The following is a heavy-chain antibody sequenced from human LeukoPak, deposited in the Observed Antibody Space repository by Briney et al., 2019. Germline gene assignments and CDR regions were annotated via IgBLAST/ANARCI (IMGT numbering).Heavy chain of an antibody. V-gene: IGHV4-59*12. CDR1: GGSISSSY. CDR2: IYHSGRT. J-gene: IGHJ4*02. D-gene: IGHD2-2*01. CDR3: ARGRPGSLVVPTD. Sequence: SETLSLNCTVSGGSISSSYWSWIRQPPGQGLEWIRYIYHSGRTSYNPSLKSRVPISVDRSTNQFSLKRSSVTAAVTAVYYCARGRPGSLVVPTDWGQGTLVTVSS.